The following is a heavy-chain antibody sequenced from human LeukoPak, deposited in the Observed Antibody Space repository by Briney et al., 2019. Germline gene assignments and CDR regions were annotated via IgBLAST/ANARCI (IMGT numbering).Heavy chain of an antibody. D-gene: IGHD2-15*01. Sequence: PGGSLRLSCAASGFTFSSYSMNWVRQAPGKELEWVSYISSSSSTIYYADSVKGRFTISRDNAKNSLYLQMNSLRAEDTAVYYCARDNGYCSGGSCYRYGMDVWGQGTTVTVSS. CDR1: GFTFSSYS. V-gene: IGHV3-48*01. CDR3: ARDNGYCSGGSCYRYGMDV. J-gene: IGHJ6*02. CDR2: ISSSSSTI.